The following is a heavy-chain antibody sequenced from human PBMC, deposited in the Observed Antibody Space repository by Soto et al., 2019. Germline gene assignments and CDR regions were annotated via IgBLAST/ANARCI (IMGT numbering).Heavy chain of an antibody. Sequence: VQVVESGGGLVQPGGSLRLSCAASGFTFSSYAMHWVRQAPGKGLEWVAVISYDGSNKYYADSVKGRFTISRDNSKNTLYLQMNSLRAEDTAVYYCASVYRERAFDIWGQGTMVTVSS. CDR2: ISYDGSNK. CDR3: ASVYRERAFDI. V-gene: IGHV3-30-3*01. J-gene: IGHJ3*02. D-gene: IGHD1-26*01. CDR1: GFTFSSYA.